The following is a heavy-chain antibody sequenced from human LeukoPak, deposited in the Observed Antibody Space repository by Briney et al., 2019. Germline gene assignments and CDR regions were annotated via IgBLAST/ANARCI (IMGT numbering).Heavy chain of an antibody. Sequence: GGSLRLSCAASGFTFFNYGMTWVRQAPGKGLEWVAGISGSGGSTNYADSVEGRFTISRDNSKDTLYLQMNSLRPEDTAVYYCVGDFDYWGQGTLVTVSS. J-gene: IGHJ4*02. V-gene: IGHV3-23*01. CDR3: VGDFDY. CDR1: GFTFFNYG. CDR2: ISGSGGST.